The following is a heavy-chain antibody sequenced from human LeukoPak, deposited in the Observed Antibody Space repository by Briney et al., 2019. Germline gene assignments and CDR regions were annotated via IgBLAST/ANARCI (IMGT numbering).Heavy chain of an antibody. J-gene: IGHJ4*02. Sequence: GGSLRLSCAASGFTFSSYAMSWVRQAPGKGLEWVSAISGSGGSTYYADSVKGRFTISRDNAKNSLYLQMNSLRAEDTAVYYCARGYSSSNDYWGQGTLVTVSS. CDR1: GFTFSSYA. V-gene: IGHV3-23*01. CDR2: ISGSGGST. CDR3: ARGYSSSNDY. D-gene: IGHD6-13*01.